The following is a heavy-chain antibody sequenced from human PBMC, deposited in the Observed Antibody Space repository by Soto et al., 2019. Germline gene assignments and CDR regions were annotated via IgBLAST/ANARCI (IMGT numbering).Heavy chain of an antibody. CDR1: GGSISSYY. CDR2: IYYSGST. J-gene: IGHJ4*02. V-gene: IGHV4-59*01. Sequence: SSETLSLTCTVSGGSISSYYWSWIRQPPGKGLEWIGYIYYSGSTNYNPSLKSRVTISVDTSKNQFSLKLSSVTAADTAVYYCARVGGGPYYFDYWGQGTLVTVSS. CDR3: ARVGGGPYYFDY. D-gene: IGHD1-26*01.